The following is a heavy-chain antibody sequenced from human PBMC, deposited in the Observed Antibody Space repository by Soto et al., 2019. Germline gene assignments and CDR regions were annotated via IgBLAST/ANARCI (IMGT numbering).Heavy chain of an antibody. Sequence: EVQLVESGGGLVKPGGSLRLSCVVSGFTFSSYSMNWVRQAPGKGLEWVSSISSSSIYTYYADSVKGRFTISRDNAKNSVYLQMNGLRAEDTAVYYCARDFKESQYYYYCMDVWGKGTTVTVSS. V-gene: IGHV3-21*06. CDR3: ARDFKESQYYYYCMDV. D-gene: IGHD3-10*01. CDR1: GFTFSSYS. J-gene: IGHJ6*03. CDR2: ISSSSIYT.